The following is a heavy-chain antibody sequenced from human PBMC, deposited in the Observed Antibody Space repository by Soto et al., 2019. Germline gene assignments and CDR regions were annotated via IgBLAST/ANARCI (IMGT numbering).Heavy chain of an antibody. Sequence: GGSLRLSCAASGFTFDDYAMHWVRQAPGKGLEWVSGISWNSDNVGYADSVKGRFTIYRDNAKNSLYLQMNSLRAEDTALYYCAKGERYCSGGTCFTLIDYWGQGTLVTV. V-gene: IGHV3-9*01. J-gene: IGHJ4*02. CDR1: GFTFDDYA. D-gene: IGHD2-15*01. CDR3: AKGERYCSGGTCFTLIDY. CDR2: ISWNSDNV.